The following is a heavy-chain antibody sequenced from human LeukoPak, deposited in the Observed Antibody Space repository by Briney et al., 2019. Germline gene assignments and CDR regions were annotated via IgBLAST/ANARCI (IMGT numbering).Heavy chain of an antibody. D-gene: IGHD3-9*01. CDR3: ARDRYYDILTGYSTFDP. CDR2: ISAYNGNT. CDR1: GYTFTSYG. J-gene: IGHJ5*02. V-gene: IGHV1-18*01. Sequence: GASVKVSCKASGYTFTSYGISWVRQAPGQGLEWMGWISAYNGNTNYAQKLQGRVTMTTDTSTSTAYMELRSLRSDDTAVYYCARDRYYDILTGYSTFDPWGQGTLVTVSS.